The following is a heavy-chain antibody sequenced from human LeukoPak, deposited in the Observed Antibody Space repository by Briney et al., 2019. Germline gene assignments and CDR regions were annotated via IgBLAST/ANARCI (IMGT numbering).Heavy chain of an antibody. Sequence: ASVKVSCKASGYTFTGYYMHWVRQAPGQGFEWMGWINPNSGGTNYAQKFQGRVTMTRDTSISTAYMELSRLRSDDTAVYYCARDKAYQLLLVNAFDIWGQGTMVTVSS. D-gene: IGHD2-2*01. CDR2: INPNSGGT. J-gene: IGHJ3*02. CDR1: GYTFTGYY. V-gene: IGHV1-2*02. CDR3: ARDKAYQLLLVNAFDI.